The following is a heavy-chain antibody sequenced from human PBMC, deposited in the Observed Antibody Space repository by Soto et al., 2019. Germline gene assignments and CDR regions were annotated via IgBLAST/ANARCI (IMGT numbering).Heavy chain of an antibody. J-gene: IGHJ5*02. Sequence: QVQLQESGPGLVKPSQTLSPTCTVSGGSISSGDYYWSWIRQHPGKGLEWIGYVYYSGSTYYNPSLECRVTISVDTSKNQFSLKLSSVAAADTAVYYCARWWSGSRQGFDPWGQGTLVTVSS. V-gene: IGHV4-31*03. CDR3: ARWWSGSRQGFDP. CDR2: VYYSGST. CDR1: GGSISSGDYY. D-gene: IGHD3-3*01.